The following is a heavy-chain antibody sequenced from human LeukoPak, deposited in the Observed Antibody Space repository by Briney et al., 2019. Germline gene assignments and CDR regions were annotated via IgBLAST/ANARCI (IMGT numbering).Heavy chain of an antibody. CDR1: GFTFSSYG. J-gene: IGHJ1*01. D-gene: IGHD2-2*01. Sequence: PGGSLRLSCAASGFTFSSYGMRWVRQAPGKGLEWVAFIRYDGSNKYYADSVKGRFTISRDNSKNTLYLQMNSLRAEDTAVYYCAKLVPAAASFQHWGQGTLVTVSS. V-gene: IGHV3-30*02. CDR2: IRYDGSNK. CDR3: AKLVPAAASFQH.